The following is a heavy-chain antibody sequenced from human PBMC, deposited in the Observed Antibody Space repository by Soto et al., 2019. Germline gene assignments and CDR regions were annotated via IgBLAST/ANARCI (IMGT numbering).Heavy chain of an antibody. CDR3: ARDQGSSGYYPKWYFDY. CDR2: IYYSGST. CDR1: GGSISSYY. J-gene: IGHJ4*02. Sequence: SETLSLTCTVSGGSISSYYWSWIRQPPGKRLEWIGYIYYSGSTNYNPSLKSRVTISVDTSKNQFSLNLSSVTAADTAVYYCARDQGSSGYYPKWYFDYWGQGTLVTVPQ. D-gene: IGHD3-22*01. V-gene: IGHV4-59*01.